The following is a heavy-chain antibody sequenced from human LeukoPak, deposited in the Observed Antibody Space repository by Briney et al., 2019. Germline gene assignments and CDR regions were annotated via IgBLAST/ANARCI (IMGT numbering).Heavy chain of an antibody. Sequence: GGSLRLSCAASGFTFSSYSMNWVRQAPGKGLEWVSYISSGSSTIYYADSVKGRFTISRDNAKNSLYLQMNSLRAEDTAVYYCASLVRGVTSAFDIWGQGTMVTVSS. V-gene: IGHV3-48*01. J-gene: IGHJ3*02. CDR3: ASLVRGVTSAFDI. CDR1: GFTFSSYS. CDR2: ISSGSSTI. D-gene: IGHD3-10*01.